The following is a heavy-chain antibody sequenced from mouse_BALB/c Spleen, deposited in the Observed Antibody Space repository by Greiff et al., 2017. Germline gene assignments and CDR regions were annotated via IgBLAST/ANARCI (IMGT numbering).Heavy chain of an antibody. J-gene: IGHJ4*01. CDR2: ISNGGGST. CDR1: GFTFSSYT. Sequence: EVKLVESGGGLVQPGGSLKLSCAASGFTFSSYTMSWVRQTPEKRLEWVAYISNGGGSTYYPDTVKGRFTISRDNAKNTLYLQMSSLKSEDTAMYYWARHGDYGSTYYYAMDYWGQGTSVTVSS. D-gene: IGHD1-1*01. V-gene: IGHV5-12-2*01. CDR3: ARHGDYGSTYYYAMDY.